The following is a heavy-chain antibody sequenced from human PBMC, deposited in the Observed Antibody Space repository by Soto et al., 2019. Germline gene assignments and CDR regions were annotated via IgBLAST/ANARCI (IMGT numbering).Heavy chain of an antibody. J-gene: IGHJ4*02. CDR2: IDPSDSQT. Sequence: PGESLKISCKGSGYSFAGYWITWVRQKPGKGLEWMGRIDPSDSQTYYSPSFRGHVTISVTKSITTVFLQSSSLRASDTAMYYCARQIYDSDTGPNFQYYFDSWGQGTPVTVSS. D-gene: IGHD3-22*01. CDR1: GYSFAGYW. CDR3: ARQIYDSDTGPNFQYYFDS. V-gene: IGHV5-10-1*01.